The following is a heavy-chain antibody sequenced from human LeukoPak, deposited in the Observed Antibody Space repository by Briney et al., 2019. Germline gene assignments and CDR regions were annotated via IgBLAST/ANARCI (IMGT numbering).Heavy chain of an antibody. CDR1: GGTFSSYA. CDR2: IIPIFGTA. Sequence: SVKVSCKASGGTFSSYAISWVRQAPGQGLERMGGIIPIFGTANYAQKFQGRVTITTDESTSTAYMELSSLRSEDTAVYYCATAPGPDSSMGYWGQGTLVTVSS. D-gene: IGHD3-22*01. V-gene: IGHV1-69*05. CDR3: ATAPGPDSSMGY. J-gene: IGHJ4*02.